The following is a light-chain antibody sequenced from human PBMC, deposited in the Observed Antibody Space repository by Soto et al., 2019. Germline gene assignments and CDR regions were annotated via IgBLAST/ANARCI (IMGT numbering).Light chain of an antibody. CDR3: QQRSNWPQIT. CDR1: QSVSSY. Sequence: EIVLTQSPATLSLSPGERDTHSCRASQSVSSYLAWYQQKPGQAPRLLIYDASNRATGIPARFSGSGSGTDFTLTISSLEPEDFAVYYCQQRSNWPQITFGQGTRLEIK. J-gene: IGKJ5*01. V-gene: IGKV3-11*01. CDR2: DAS.